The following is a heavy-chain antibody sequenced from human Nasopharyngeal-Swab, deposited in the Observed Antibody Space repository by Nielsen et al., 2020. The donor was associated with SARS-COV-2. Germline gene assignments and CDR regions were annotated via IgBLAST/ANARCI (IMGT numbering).Heavy chain of an antibody. CDR2: INPDSGDT. CDR3: ARVRSASWSALDV. J-gene: IGHJ6*04. Sequence: ASVKVSCKTSGYTFTDYYIHWLRQVPGQGLEWVGCINPDSGDTQYAQKFQGWVTMTRDTSISTAYMELSRLKSDDTAMYYCARVRSASWSALDVWGKGTTVTVSS. D-gene: IGHD6-13*01. V-gene: IGHV1-2*04. CDR1: GYTFTDYY.